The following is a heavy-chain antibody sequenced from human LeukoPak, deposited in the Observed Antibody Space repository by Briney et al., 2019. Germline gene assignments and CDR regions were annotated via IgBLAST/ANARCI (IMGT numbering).Heavy chain of an antibody. D-gene: IGHD1-1*01. V-gene: IGHV3-23*01. J-gene: IGHJ4*02. CDR1: GFIFGTSR. Sequence: GGSLRPSCTASGFIFGTSRLTWVRQAPGKGLEWVAGISGGGDITYVADSVKGRFFISRDNSKNTLYLQMNILGAEDTALYYCARDSRGISYGGQLNYWGRGTLVTVAS. CDR3: ARDSRGISYGGQLNY. CDR2: ISGGGDIT.